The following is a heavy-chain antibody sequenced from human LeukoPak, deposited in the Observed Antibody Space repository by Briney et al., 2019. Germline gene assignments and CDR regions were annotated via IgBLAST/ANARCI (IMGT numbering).Heavy chain of an antibody. J-gene: IGHJ6*02. V-gene: IGHV3-66*01. D-gene: IGHD3-10*01. CDR3: ARDFGISIGVGMDV. CDR2: IYSGGST. CDR1: GFTVSSNY. Sequence: GGSLRLSCAASGFTVSSNYMSWLRQAPGRGLEWVSVIYSGGSTYYADSVKGRFTISRDNSKNTLYLQMNSLRAEDTAVYKCARDFGISIGVGMDVWGLGTTVIVSS.